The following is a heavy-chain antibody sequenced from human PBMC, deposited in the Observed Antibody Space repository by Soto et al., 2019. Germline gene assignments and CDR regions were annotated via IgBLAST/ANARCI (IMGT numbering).Heavy chain of an antibody. Sequence: QVQLVESGGGVVQPGRSLRLSCAASGFTLSDYGMHWVRQAPGKGLEWVEMISHDGTTKYWADSEKGRFTISRDNSKNALYLQMNSLRAEDTAVYYCAKDRRDGEYNSVYDFWGQGALVTVSS. CDR1: GFTLSDYG. V-gene: IGHV3-30*18. CDR2: ISHDGTTK. J-gene: IGHJ4*02. CDR3: AKDRRDGEYNSVYDF. D-gene: IGHD1-1*01.